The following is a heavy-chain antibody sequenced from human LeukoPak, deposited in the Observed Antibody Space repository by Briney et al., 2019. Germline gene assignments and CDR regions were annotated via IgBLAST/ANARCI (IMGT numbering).Heavy chain of an antibody. J-gene: IGHJ6*03. CDR2: IYSGGST. D-gene: IGHD3-10*01. CDR1: GFTVSSNY. Sequence: GGSLRLSCAASGFTVSSNYMNWVRQAPGKGLEWVSVIYSGGSTYYADSVKGRFTISRDNAKNSLYLQMNSLRAEDTALYYCARLHGSGSYHRYYYYYMDVWGKGTTVTISS. V-gene: IGHV3-53*01. CDR3: ARLHGSGSYHRYYYYYMDV.